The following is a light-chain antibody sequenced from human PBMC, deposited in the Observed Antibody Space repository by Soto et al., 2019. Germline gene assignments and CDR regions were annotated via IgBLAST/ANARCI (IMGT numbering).Light chain of an antibody. J-gene: IGKJ5*01. CDR3: QQYNNFPLT. V-gene: IGKV1-33*01. Sequence: DLQMTQSPSSLSASVGDRVTITCQASQDISTFLNWFQQKPGKAPNLLIYDASSLETGVPSRFSGGGSGTEFTFTINSLQPEDIATYYCQQYNNFPLTFGQGTRLEIK. CDR2: DAS. CDR1: QDISTF.